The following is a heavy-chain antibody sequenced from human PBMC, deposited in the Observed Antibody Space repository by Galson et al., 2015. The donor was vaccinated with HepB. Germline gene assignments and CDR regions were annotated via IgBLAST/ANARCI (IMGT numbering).Heavy chain of an antibody. CDR1: GYTFTSNG. CDR3: ARSYSSGCGS. V-gene: IGHV1-18*04. D-gene: IGHD6-19*01. Sequence: SVKVSCKVSGYTFTSNGICWVRQAPGQGLEWMGWISTYDGTTNYAQKFQGRVTMTKDTSTSTAYMELRNLRSDDTAVYYCARSYSSGCGSWGQGTLVTVSS. CDR2: ISTYDGTT. J-gene: IGHJ5*02.